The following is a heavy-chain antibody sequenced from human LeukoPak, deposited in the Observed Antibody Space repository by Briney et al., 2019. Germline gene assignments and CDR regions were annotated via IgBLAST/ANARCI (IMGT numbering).Heavy chain of an antibody. CDR1: GGSISSYY. V-gene: IGHV4-59*08. CDR2: IYYSGDT. D-gene: IGHD4-23*01. CDR3: ARLWGPFGGNPETDAFDI. Sequence: PSETLSLTCTVSGGSISSYYWSWIRQPPGKGLEWLGYIYYSGDTNYNPSLKSRVTISVDTSKNQFSLKLSSVTAADTAVYYCARLWGPFGGNPETDAFDIWGQGTMVTVSS. J-gene: IGHJ3*02.